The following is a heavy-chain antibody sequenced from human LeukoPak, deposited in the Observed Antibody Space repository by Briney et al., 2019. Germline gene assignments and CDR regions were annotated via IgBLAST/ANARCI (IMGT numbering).Heavy chain of an antibody. J-gene: IGHJ5*02. CDR2: ISAYNGNT. CDR1: GATFSTYA. D-gene: IGHD2-2*01. Sequence: ASVKVSCKASGATFSTYAISWVRQAPGQGLEWMGWISAYNGNTNYAQKLQGRVTMTTDTSTSTAYMELRSLRSDDTAVYYCARGGCSSTSCWGNWFDPWGQGTLVTVSS. CDR3: ARGGCSSTSCWGNWFDP. V-gene: IGHV1-18*01.